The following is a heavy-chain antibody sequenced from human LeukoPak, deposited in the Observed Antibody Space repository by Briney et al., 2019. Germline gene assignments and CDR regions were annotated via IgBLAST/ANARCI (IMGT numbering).Heavy chain of an antibody. J-gene: IGHJ6*03. V-gene: IGHV3-7*01. CDR3: ATYGVFGVVAYYYYMGV. CDR2: IKRDGNEK. CDR1: GFTFSTYW. D-gene: IGHD3-3*01. Sequence: PGGSLRLSCAASGFTFSTYWMSWVRQAPGKGPEWVANIKRDGNEKYYADFVKGRFTISRDNAKNSLYLQMNSLRAEDTAVYYCATYGVFGVVAYYYYMGVWGKGTTVTVSS.